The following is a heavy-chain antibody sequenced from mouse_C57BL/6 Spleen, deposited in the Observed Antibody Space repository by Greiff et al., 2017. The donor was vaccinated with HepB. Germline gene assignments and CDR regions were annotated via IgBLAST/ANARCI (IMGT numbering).Heavy chain of an antibody. V-gene: IGHV3-6*01. CDR1: GYSITSGYY. CDR2: ISYDGSN. CDR3: AREGAY. Sequence: DVQLQESGPGLVKPSQSLSLTCSVTGYSITSGYYWNWIRQFPGNKLEWMGYISYDGSNNYNPSLKNRISITRDTSMNQFFLKLNSVTTEDTATYYCAREGAYWGQGTLVTVSA. J-gene: IGHJ3*01.